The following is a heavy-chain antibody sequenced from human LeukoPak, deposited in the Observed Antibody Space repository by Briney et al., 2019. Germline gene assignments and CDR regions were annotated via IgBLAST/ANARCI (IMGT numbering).Heavy chain of an antibody. CDR3: ARDVQHYYDSDGYYDY. J-gene: IGHJ4*02. Sequence: SETQSLTCSVSGASVTSYYWKWVRQRPGKGLEWIGYISYNERMDYGPTLKSRVTMSLDTSKNQFSLKLTSVTAADTGVYYCARDVQHYYDSDGYYDYWGQGILVSVSS. CDR1: GASVTSYY. D-gene: IGHD3-22*01. V-gene: IGHV4-59*02. CDR2: ISYNERM.